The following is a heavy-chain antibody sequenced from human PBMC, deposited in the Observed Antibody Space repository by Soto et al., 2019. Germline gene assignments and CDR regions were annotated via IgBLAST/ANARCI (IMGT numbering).Heavy chain of an antibody. CDR2: IYYSGST. V-gene: IGHV4-59*01. D-gene: IGHD3-9*01. J-gene: IGHJ4*02. Sequence: SETLSLTCTVSGGSISSYYWSWIRQPPGKGLEWIGYIYYSGSTNYNPSLKSRVTISVDTSKNQFSLKLSSVTAADTAVYYCARAGDYDILTGYYNYYFDYWGQGTLVTVSS. CDR3: ARAGDYDILTGYYNYYFDY. CDR1: GGSISSYY.